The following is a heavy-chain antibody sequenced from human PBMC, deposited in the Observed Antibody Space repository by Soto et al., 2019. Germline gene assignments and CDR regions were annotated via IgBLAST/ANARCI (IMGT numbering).Heavy chain of an antibody. J-gene: IGHJ5*02. Sequence: SETLSLTCTVSGTSISSYYWSWIRQPAGKGLEWIGRIYNGLNTNYNPALKSRVTMSVDTSKNQFSLNLASVTAADTAVYYCARVVTNWFDPWGQGTLVTVSS. CDR1: GTSISSYY. V-gene: IGHV4-4*07. D-gene: IGHD2-21*01. CDR2: IYNGLNT. CDR3: ARVVTNWFDP.